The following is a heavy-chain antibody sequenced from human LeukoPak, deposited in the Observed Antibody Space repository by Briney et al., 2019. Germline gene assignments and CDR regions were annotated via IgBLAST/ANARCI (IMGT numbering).Heavy chain of an antibody. D-gene: IGHD3-10*01. CDR2: IIPIFGTA. CDR1: GGTFSSYA. Sequence: SVKVSCKASGGTFSSYAISWVRQAPGQGLEWIGGIIPIFGTANYAQKFQGRVTITTDESTSTAYMELSSLRSEDTAVYYCARKGGSAWGAFDIWGQGTMVTVSS. V-gene: IGHV1-69*05. CDR3: ARKGGSAWGAFDI. J-gene: IGHJ3*02.